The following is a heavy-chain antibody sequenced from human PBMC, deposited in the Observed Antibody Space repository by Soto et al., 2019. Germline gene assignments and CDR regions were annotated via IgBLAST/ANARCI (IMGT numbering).Heavy chain of an antibody. CDR2: IWYDGSNK. J-gene: IGHJ3*02. CDR1: GFTFSSYG. V-gene: IGHV3-33*01. Sequence: GGSLRLSCAASGFTFSSYGMHWVRQAPGKGLEWVAVIWYDGSNKYYADSVKGRFTISRDNSKNTLYLQMNSLRAEDTAVYYCAREIGVGYPEAFDIWGQGTMVTVSS. D-gene: IGHD2-15*01. CDR3: AREIGVGYPEAFDI.